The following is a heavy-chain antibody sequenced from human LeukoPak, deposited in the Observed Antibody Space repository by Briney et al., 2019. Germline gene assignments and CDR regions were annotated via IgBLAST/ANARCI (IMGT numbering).Heavy chain of an antibody. Sequence: SETLSLTCTVSGDSISSSSYYWGWIRQPPGKGLEWIGSIYYSGSTYYNPSLKSRVTISVDTSKNQFSLKLSSVTAADTAVFYCVRPRLELFPFDYWGQGTLVTVSS. J-gene: IGHJ4*02. CDR1: GDSISSSSYY. CDR3: VRPRLELFPFDY. V-gene: IGHV4-39*01. CDR2: IYYSGST. D-gene: IGHD3-10*01.